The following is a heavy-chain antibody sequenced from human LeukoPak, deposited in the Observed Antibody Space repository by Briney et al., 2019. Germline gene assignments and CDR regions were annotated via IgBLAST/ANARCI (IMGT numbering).Heavy chain of an antibody. D-gene: IGHD6-6*01. CDR3: AKDGDSSSDY. V-gene: IGHV3-74*01. J-gene: IGHJ4*02. Sequence: GGSLRLSCAASGFTFSSYWMHWVRQVPGKRLVWVSRINSDGSATNYADSVRGRFTISRDNAKNTLYLQMNSLRAEDTAVYYCAKDGDSSSDYWGQGTLVTVSS. CDR1: GFTFSSYW. CDR2: INSDGSAT.